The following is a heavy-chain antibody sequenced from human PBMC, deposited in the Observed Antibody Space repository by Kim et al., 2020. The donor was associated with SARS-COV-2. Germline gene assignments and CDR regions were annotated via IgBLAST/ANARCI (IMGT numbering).Heavy chain of an antibody. Sequence: ASVKVSCKVSGYTLTELSMHWVRQAPGEGLEWMGGFDPEDGEIIYAQELQDRLTMTEDTTTDTGYMELSSLESEDTAVYYCATYASGSRYFDLWGQGTLV. D-gene: IGHD3-10*01. CDR1: GYTLTELS. V-gene: IGHV1-24*01. CDR3: ATYASGSRYFDL. J-gene: IGHJ4*02. CDR2: FDPEDGEI.